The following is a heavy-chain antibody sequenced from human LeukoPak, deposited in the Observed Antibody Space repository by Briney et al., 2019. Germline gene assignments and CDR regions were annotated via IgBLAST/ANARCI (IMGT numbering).Heavy chain of an antibody. J-gene: IGHJ5*02. CDR3: ARAPRSSSGRWFDP. D-gene: IGHD6-13*01. Sequence: PSETLSLTCTVSGGSISSYYWSWIRQPPGKGLEWIGYIYYSGSTNYNPSPKSRGTISVDTSKNQFSLKLSSVTAADTAVYYCARAPRSSSGRWFDPWGQGTLVTVSS. CDR2: IYYSGST. CDR1: GGSISSYY. V-gene: IGHV4-59*01.